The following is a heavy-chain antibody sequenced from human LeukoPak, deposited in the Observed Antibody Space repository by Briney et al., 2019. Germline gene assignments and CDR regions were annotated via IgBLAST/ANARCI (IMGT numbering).Heavy chain of an antibody. CDR3: ARENSGSYREFDY. J-gene: IGHJ4*02. CDR1: GGSISSYY. V-gene: IGHV4-4*07. Sequence: PSETLSLTCTVSGGSISSYYWSWIRQPAGKGLEWIGRIYTSVSTNYNASLESRVSMSVDTSKNQFSLKLSSVTAADTAVFYCARENSGSYREFDYWGQGTLVTVSS. CDR2: IYTSVST. D-gene: IGHD1-26*01.